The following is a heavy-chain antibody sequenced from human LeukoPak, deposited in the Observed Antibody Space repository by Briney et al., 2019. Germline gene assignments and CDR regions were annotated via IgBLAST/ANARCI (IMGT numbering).Heavy chain of an antibody. CDR3: ARLELQENWFDP. D-gene: IGHD2-15*01. V-gene: IGHV5-51*01. CDR1: GYSFTSYW. Sequence: GESLNFSGQGSGYSFTSYWIGWVRQLPGKGLEWAGIIYPGDSDTTYSPSFQGQVTISADKSISTAYLQWSSLKASDTAMYYCARLELQENWFDPWGQGTLVTVSS. CDR2: IYPGDSDT. J-gene: IGHJ5*02.